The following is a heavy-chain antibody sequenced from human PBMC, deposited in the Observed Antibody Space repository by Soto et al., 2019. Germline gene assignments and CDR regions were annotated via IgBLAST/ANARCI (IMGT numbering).Heavy chain of an antibody. CDR2: IIPLSGTT. Sequence: SVKVSCKASGGSLTNYVIKWVRQAPGQGLEWVGGIIPLSGTTNYAQKFQGRVTITADVSTSTAYMELSSLRSEDTAVYYCATEGFSGSYLSNWGQGIPVTVSS. CDR1: GGSLTNYV. J-gene: IGHJ4*02. CDR3: ATEGFSGSYLSN. D-gene: IGHD1-26*01. V-gene: IGHV1-69*13.